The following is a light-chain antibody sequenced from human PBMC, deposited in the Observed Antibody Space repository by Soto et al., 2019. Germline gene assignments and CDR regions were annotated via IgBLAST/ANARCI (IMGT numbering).Light chain of an antibody. CDR2: DVS. CDR1: SSDVGGHNY. J-gene: IGLJ1*01. CDR3: SSYTSSSTLLYV. V-gene: IGLV2-14*01. Sequence: QSALTQPASVSGSPGQSITISCTGTSSDVGGHNYVSWYQQHPGKAPELMIYDVSNRPSGVSNRFSGSKSGNTASLTISGLQAEDEADYYCSSYTSSSTLLYVFGTGTKLTVL.